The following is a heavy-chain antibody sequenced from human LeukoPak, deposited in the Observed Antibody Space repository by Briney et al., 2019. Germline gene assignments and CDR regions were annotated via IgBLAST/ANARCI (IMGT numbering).Heavy chain of an antibody. CDR2: IHYSGTT. CDR3: ARVSWFPGTSYYYMDV. CDR1: GGSISSYY. V-gene: IGHV4-59*01. J-gene: IGHJ6*03. D-gene: IGHD1-1*01. Sequence: SETLPLTCTVSGGSISSYYWSWIRQPPGKGLEWIGYIHYSGTTNYNPSLKSRVTISVDTSKNQFSLKLSSVTAADTAVYYCARVSWFPGTSYYYMDVWGKGTTVTVSS.